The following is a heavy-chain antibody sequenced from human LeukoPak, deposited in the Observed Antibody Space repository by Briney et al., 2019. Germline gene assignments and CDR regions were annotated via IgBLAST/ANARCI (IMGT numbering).Heavy chain of an antibody. CDR1: GGSFSGDY. CDR2: INHSGST. Sequence: SETLSLTCAVYGGSFSGDYWSWIRQPPGKGLEWIGEINHSGSTNYNPSLKSRVTISVDTSKNQFSLKLSSVTAADTAVYYCARRGAAMVNWGQGTLVTVSS. D-gene: IGHD5-18*01. J-gene: IGHJ4*02. V-gene: IGHV4-34*01. CDR3: ARRGAAMVN.